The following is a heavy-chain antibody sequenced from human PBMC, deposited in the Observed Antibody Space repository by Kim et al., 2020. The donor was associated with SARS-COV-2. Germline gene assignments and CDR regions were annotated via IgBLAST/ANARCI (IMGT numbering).Heavy chain of an antibody. CDR3: ARVIAVAGTIRYYYGMDV. Sequence: SETLSLTCTVSGGSISSSYWSWIRQPPGKGLEWIGYIYYSGSTNYNPSLKSRVTISVDTSKNQFSLKLSSVTAADTAVYYCARVIAVAGTIRYYYGMDVWGQGTTVTVSS. CDR1: GGSISSSY. J-gene: IGHJ6*02. D-gene: IGHD6-19*01. V-gene: IGHV4-59*01. CDR2: IYYSGST.